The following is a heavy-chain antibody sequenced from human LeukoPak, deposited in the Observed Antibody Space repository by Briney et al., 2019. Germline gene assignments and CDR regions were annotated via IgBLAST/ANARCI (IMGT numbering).Heavy chain of an antibody. J-gene: IGHJ4*02. D-gene: IGHD1-20*01. V-gene: IGHV3-21*01. CDR3: ARAAPVFPYYYDY. CDR2: ISSSSSYT. Sequence: GGSLRLSCAASGFTFSSYTMNWVRQAPGEGLEWVSSISSSSSYTYYADSVKGRFTISRDNAKNSLYLQMNSLRAEDTAVYYCARAAPVFPYYYDYWGQGTLVTVSS. CDR1: GFTFSSYT.